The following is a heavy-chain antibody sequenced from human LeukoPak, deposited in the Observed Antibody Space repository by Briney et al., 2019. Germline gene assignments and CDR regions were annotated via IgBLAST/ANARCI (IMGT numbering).Heavy chain of an antibody. CDR3: ARCHSCYYPYYFDY. J-gene: IGHJ4*02. Sequence: PSQTLSLTCTVSGGSISSGGYYWSWIRQHPGKGLEWIGYIYYSGSTYYNPSLKSRVTISVDTSKNQFSLKLSSVTAADTAVYYCARCHSCYYPYYFDYWRQGTLVTVSS. D-gene: IGHD3-22*01. CDR1: GGSISSGGYY. CDR2: IYYSGST. V-gene: IGHV4-31*03.